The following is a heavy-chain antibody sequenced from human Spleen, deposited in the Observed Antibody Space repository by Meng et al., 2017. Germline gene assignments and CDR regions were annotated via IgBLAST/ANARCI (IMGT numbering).Heavy chain of an antibody. CDR1: GGSFSAYD. J-gene: IGHJ4*02. CDR3: ARLDDTGIDY. Sequence: QVQLQESGPGLVKPSQTLSLTCAFYGGSFSAYDWSWIRQPPGKGLEWLGQINHSGSTNDNPSLKSRVTISIDTSKNQFSLKLSSVTAADTAVYYCARLDDTGIDYWGQGILVTVSS. CDR2: INHSGST. V-gene: IGHV4-34*09. D-gene: IGHD5-18*01.